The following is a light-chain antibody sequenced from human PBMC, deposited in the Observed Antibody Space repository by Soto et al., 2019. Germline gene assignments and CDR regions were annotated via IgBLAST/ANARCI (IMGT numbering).Light chain of an antibody. Sequence: EIVLTQSPGTLSLSPGERATLSCRASQSVSSNYLAWYQQKPGQAHRLLIYGASSRATGIPDRFSGSGSGTDFKLTISRLEPEDFAVYYCQQYDSSPFTFGGGTKVEIK. CDR3: QQYDSSPFT. V-gene: IGKV3-20*01. J-gene: IGKJ4*01. CDR1: QSVSSNY. CDR2: GAS.